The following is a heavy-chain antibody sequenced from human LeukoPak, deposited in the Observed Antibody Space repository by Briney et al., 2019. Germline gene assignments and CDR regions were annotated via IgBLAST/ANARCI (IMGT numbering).Heavy chain of an antibody. CDR1: GFTFSNYW. V-gene: IGHV3-74*01. CDR3: ARSNQADDY. D-gene: IGHD4-11*01. J-gene: IGHJ4*02. Sequence: GGSLRLSCTASGFTFSNYWMNWVRQVPGKGLVWVSHINTGGSSTTYADSVKGRFTISRDNAKNTLYLQMNSLRVEDTAVYYCARSNQADDYWGQGTLVTVST. CDR2: INTGGSST.